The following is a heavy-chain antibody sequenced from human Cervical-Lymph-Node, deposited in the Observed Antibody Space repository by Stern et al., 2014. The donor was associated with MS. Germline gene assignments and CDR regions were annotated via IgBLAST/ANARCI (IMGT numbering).Heavy chain of an antibody. CDR3: ARSALSSGIAAAGTEGIDY. CDR1: GGSISSGSYY. CDR2: IYTSGST. D-gene: IGHD6-13*01. J-gene: IGHJ4*02. Sequence: QLQLQASGPGLVKPSQTLSLTCTVSGGSISSGSYYWSWIRQPAGKGLEWIGRIYTSGSTNYNPSIKSRVTISVDTAKNQIYLKLSFVTAADTAVYYCARSALSSGIAAAGTEGIDYWGQGTLVTVSS. V-gene: IGHV4-61*02.